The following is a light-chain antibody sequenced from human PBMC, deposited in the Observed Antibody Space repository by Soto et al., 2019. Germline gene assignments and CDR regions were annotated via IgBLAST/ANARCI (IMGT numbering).Light chain of an antibody. J-gene: IGKJ1*01. CDR3: QQYTNWPWT. CDR2: GAS. Sequence: EIVLTQSPGTLSLSPGERATLSCRASQSVSSSYLAWYQQKPGQAPRLLIYGASTRATGIPARFSGRGSGTEFTLTISSLQSEDFAVYYCQQYTNWPWTFGRGTKV. CDR1: QSVSSSY. V-gene: IGKV3-15*01.